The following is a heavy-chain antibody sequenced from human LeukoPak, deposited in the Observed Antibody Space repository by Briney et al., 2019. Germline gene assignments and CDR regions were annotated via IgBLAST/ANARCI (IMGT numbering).Heavy chain of an antibody. Sequence: SETLSVTCTVSGGSISSDYWNWIRQPPGKGLEWIGYIYYSGSTKYNPSLKSRVTISVDTSKNQFSLKLSSVTAADTAVYYCATTTIRLGFWGQGTLVTVSS. D-gene: IGHD4-17*01. CDR1: GGSISSDY. V-gene: IGHV4-59*12. CDR2: IYYSGST. CDR3: ATTTIRLGF. J-gene: IGHJ4*02.